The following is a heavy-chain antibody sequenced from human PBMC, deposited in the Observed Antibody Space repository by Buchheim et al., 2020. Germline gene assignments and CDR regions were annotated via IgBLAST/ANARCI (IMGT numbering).Heavy chain of an antibody. V-gene: IGHV1-69*01. Sequence: QVRLVQSGAEVKKPGSSVKVSCWASGGTFSTYTVSWVRQAPGQGLEWMGGIIPIMGTTHYAQKFQGRVTITADESTSTAYMDLSSLSPEGTAVYYCARDRTYYYDSSGPKCDYWGQGTL. D-gene: IGHD3-22*01. CDR1: GGTFSTYT. J-gene: IGHJ4*02. CDR3: ARDRTYYYDSSGPKCDY. CDR2: IIPIMGTT.